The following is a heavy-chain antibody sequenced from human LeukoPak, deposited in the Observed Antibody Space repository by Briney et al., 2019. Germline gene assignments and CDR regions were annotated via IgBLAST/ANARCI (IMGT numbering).Heavy chain of an antibody. Sequence: SETLSLTCTISGGSINDYYWSWIRQPPGKGLEWIGFISYSGSTTYSPSLKSRVTISVDTSKRQFSLKLSSVTAADTAVYYCARGTDFWSGYYDYWGQGTLVTVSS. CDR3: ARGTDFWSGYYDY. CDR2: ISYSGST. D-gene: IGHD3-3*01. V-gene: IGHV4-59*12. CDR1: GGSINDYY. J-gene: IGHJ4*02.